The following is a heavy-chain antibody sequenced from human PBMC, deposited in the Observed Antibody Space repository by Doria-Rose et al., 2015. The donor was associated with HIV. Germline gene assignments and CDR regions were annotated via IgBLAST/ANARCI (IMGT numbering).Heavy chain of an antibody. V-gene: IGHV1-3*01. J-gene: IGHJ4*02. Sequence: QVQLVQSGAEVKKPGASVRVSCKASGYTFTRYAMHWVRQAPGQRPEWMGWISVDHGNTEYSQQFQSRLTITRDASASTAYMELSSLTSDDTAVYYCAKDRVRVVQAATTLDFWGQGTLVTVSS. D-gene: IGHD2-2*01. CDR1: GYTFTRYA. CDR2: ISVDHGNT. CDR3: AKDRVRVVQAATTLDF.